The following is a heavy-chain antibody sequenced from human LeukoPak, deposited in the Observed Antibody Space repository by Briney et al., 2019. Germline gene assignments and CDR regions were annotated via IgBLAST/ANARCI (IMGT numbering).Heavy chain of an antibody. CDR3: ARGINEYYDFWSGYYYYYYYMDV. V-gene: IGHV4-59*01. Sequence: SETLSLTCTVSGGSISSYYWSWIRQPPGKGLEWIGYIYYSGSTNYNPSLKSRVTISVDTSKNQFSLKLSSVTAADTAVYYCARGINEYYDFWSGYYYYYYYMDVWGKGTTVTVSS. D-gene: IGHD3-3*01. CDR1: GGSISSYY. J-gene: IGHJ6*03. CDR2: IYYSGST.